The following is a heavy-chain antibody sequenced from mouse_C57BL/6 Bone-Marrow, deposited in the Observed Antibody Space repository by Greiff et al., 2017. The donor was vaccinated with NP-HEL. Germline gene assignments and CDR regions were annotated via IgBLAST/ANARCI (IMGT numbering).Heavy chain of an antibody. J-gene: IGHJ4*01. CDR1: GYTFTEYS. Sequence: QVQLQQSGAELVKPGASVKLSCKASGYTFTEYSIHWVKQRSGQGLEWIGWFYPGSGSIKYNAKFKDKATLTADKSSSTVYMELRRLTSEDSAVYFCARHEDHSSGFPYYAMDYWGQGTSVTVSS. D-gene: IGHD3-2*02. CDR2: FYPGSGSI. V-gene: IGHV1-62-2*01. CDR3: ARHEDHSSGFPYYAMDY.